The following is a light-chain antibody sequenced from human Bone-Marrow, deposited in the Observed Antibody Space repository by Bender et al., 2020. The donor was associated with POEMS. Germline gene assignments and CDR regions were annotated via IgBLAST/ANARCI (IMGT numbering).Light chain of an antibody. V-gene: IGLV3-21*02. CDR1: NIASKN. J-gene: IGLJ2*01. Sequence: SYALTQPPSVSVAPGQTATITRGGNNIASKNVHWYQHKPGHAPVLVVYDDHDRPSWITERFPGSNSDNMATLTIGRVEAGDEAGYFCQVWDRSSYHPVFGGGTKLTVL. CDR2: DDH. CDR3: QVWDRSSYHPV.